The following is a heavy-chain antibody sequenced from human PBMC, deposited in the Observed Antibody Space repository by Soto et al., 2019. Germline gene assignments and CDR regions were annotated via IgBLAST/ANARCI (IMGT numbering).Heavy chain of an antibody. Sequence: QVQLVQSGAEVKKPGSSVKVSCKASGGTFSSYTISWVRQAPGQGLEWMGRIIPILGIANYAQKFQGRVTITADKSTSTAYMELSSLRSEDTAVYYCARPSSSFTWFDPWGQGTLVTVSS. J-gene: IGHJ5*02. CDR2: IIPILGIA. CDR1: GGTFSSYT. D-gene: IGHD6-13*01. V-gene: IGHV1-69*02. CDR3: ARPSSSFTWFDP.